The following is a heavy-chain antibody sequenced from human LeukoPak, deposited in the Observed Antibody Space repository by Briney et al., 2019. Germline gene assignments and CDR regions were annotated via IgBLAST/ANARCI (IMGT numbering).Heavy chain of an antibody. D-gene: IGHD2-2*01. CDR2: ISSSSSTI. J-gene: IGHJ6*02. Sequence: PGGSLRLSCAASGSTFSSYSMNWVRQAPGKGLEWVSYISSSSSTIYYADSVKGRFTISRDNAKNSLYLQMNSLRDEDTAVYYCARENIVVVPAAYYYGMDVWGQGTTVTVSS. V-gene: IGHV3-48*02. CDR1: GSTFSSYS. CDR3: ARENIVVVPAAYYYGMDV.